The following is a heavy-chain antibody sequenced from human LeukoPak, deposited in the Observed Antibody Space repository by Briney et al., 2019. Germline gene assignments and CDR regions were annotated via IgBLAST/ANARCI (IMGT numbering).Heavy chain of an antibody. D-gene: IGHD6-13*01. J-gene: IGHJ4*02. CDR3: ARWAGYSSTWYGLFVY. CDR2: IYSGGST. CDR1: GSTVSSTY. Sequence: PGGSLRLSCAASGSTVSSTYMSWVRQAPGKGLEWISVIYSGGSTYYADSVKGRFTISRDNSKNTLYLQMNSLRAEDTAVYYCARWAGYSSTWYGLFVYWGQGALVTVSS. V-gene: IGHV3-66*01.